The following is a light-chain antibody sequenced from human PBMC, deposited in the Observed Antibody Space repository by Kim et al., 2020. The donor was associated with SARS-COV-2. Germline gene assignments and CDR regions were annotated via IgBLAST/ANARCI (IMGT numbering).Light chain of an antibody. CDR3: QAWDSSTAVV. V-gene: IGLV3-1*01. J-gene: IGLJ2*01. Sequence: VSPGQTASISCSGDKMWKEYASWYQHKPGQSPVMVIYQDSRRPSGIPERFSGSNSGNTATLTISGTQTMDEADYYCQAWDSSTAVVFGGGTQLTVL. CDR2: QDS. CDR1: KMWKEY.